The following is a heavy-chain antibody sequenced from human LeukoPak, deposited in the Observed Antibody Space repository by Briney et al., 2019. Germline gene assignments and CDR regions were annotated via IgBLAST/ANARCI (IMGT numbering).Heavy chain of an antibody. V-gene: IGHV5-10-1*01. CDR3: ARLRWPRGGRSSFDY. CDR2: IDPSDSYT. CDR1: GYSFTSYW. Sequence: GESLKISCKGSGYSFTSYWISWVRQMPGKGLEWMGRIDPSDSYTNYSPSFQGHVTISADKSISTAYLQWSSLKASDTAMYYCARLRWPRGGRSSFDYWGQGALVTVSS. D-gene: IGHD3-10*01. J-gene: IGHJ4*02.